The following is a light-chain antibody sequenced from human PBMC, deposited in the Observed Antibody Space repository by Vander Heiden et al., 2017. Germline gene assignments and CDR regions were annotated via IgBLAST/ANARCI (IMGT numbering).Light chain of an antibody. CDR3: QQRET. Sequence: EIVLPQSPATLSLSPGERAALSCRASQSVSSYLAWYQQTPGQAPRLLIYDASNRATGIPARFSGSGSGTDFTLTISSLEPEDFAVYYCQQRETFGPGTKVDIK. J-gene: IGKJ3*01. CDR1: QSVSSY. CDR2: DAS. V-gene: IGKV3-11*01.